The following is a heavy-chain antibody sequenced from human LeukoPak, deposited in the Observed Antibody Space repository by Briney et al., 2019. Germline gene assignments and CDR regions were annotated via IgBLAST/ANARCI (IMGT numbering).Heavy chain of an antibody. J-gene: IGHJ4*02. V-gene: IGHV3-30*18. CDR2: ISYDGSNK. CDR3: AKDRGYSGYHYGYYFDY. D-gene: IGHD5-12*01. Sequence: GGSLRLSCAASGFTFSSYGMHWVRQAPGKGLEWVAVISYDGSNKYYADSVKGRFTISRDNSKNTLYLQMNSLRAEDTAVYYCAKDRGYSGYHYGYYFDYWGQGTLVTVSS. CDR1: GFTFSSYG.